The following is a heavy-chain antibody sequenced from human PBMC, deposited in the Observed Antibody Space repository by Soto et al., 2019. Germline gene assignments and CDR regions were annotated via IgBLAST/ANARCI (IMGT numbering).Heavy chain of an antibody. V-gene: IGHV4-39*01. J-gene: IGHJ4*02. CDR1: GGSISSSSYY. Sequence: SETLSLTCTVSGGSISSSSYYWGWIRQPPGKGLEWIGSIYYSGSTYYNPSLKSRVTISVDTSKNQFSLKLSSVTAADTAVYYCARRDIKVGATTVDYWGQGTLVTVSS. D-gene: IGHD1-26*01. CDR2: IYYSGST. CDR3: ARRDIKVGATTVDY.